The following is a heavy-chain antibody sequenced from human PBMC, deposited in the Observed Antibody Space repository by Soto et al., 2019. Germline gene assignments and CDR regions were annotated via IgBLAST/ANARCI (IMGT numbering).Heavy chain of an antibody. J-gene: IGHJ4*02. Sequence: QVQLQQWGAGLLKPSETLSLTCAVHGGSFSGYYWSWIRQPPGKGLEWIGEINHSGSTNYNPSLKSRVTISVDPSKHPFSLKLSSVAAADTAVYYCARPPDIVVVPAAKQPDYWGQGTLVTVSS. D-gene: IGHD2-2*01. CDR2: INHSGST. V-gene: IGHV4-34*01. CDR3: ARPPDIVVVPAAKQPDY. CDR1: GGSFSGYY.